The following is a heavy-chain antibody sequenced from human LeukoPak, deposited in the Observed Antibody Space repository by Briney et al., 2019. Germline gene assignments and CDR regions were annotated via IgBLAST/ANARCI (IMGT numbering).Heavy chain of an antibody. CDR3: ARATTKYYYDSSGSNIFDY. CDR2: IYHSGST. V-gene: IGHV4-34*01. D-gene: IGHD3-22*01. CDR1: GFTFGDYS. J-gene: IGHJ4*02. Sequence: GSLRLSCTASGFTFGDYSMSWFRQPPGKGLEWIGEIYHSGSTNYDPSLKSRVTISVDKSKNQFSLKLSSVTAADTAVYYCARATTKYYYDSSGSNIFDYWGQGTLVTVSS.